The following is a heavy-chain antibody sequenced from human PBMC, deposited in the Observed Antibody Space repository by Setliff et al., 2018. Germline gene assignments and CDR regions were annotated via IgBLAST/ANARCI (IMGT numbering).Heavy chain of an antibody. CDR1: GYTFTTYA. Sequence: ASVKVSCKASGYTFTTYAMGWMRQAPGQGLEWMGWINAYAQKFQGRVTMTIDTLTSTAYMELRSLRTEDTAVYYCAREGVDTRSSTDYRYYMDVWGKGTTVTVSS. CDR2: INA. V-gene: IGHV1-18*01. CDR3: AREGVDTRSSTDYRYYMDV. D-gene: IGHD5-18*01. J-gene: IGHJ6*03.